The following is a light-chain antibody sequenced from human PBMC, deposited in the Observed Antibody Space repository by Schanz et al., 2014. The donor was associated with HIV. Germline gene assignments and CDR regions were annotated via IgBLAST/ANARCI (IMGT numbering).Light chain of an antibody. CDR3: QQYNSYSAT. V-gene: IGKV1-5*03. J-gene: IGKJ2*01. CDR2: KAS. CDR1: QSISSW. Sequence: DIQMTQSPSTLSASIGDRVTITCRASQSISSWLAWYQQRPGKAPKLLISKASTLESGVPSRFSGSGSGTTFTLTISSLQPDDFATYYCQQYNSYSATFGQGTKLEI.